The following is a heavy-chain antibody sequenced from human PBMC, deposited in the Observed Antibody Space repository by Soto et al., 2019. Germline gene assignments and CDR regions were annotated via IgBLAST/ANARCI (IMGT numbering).Heavy chain of an antibody. CDR3: AGGRGYYDTHGYSGYYFDS. CDR1: GFTVSNKY. CDR2: IYSGNTT. Sequence: EVQLVESGGGLFQPGGSLRLSCAASGFTVSNKYMSWVRQAPGKGLECVSFIYSGNTTYYADSVKGRFTISRDNSKNTLYLKMDSLRAEDTAVYYCAGGRGYYDTHGYSGYYFDSWGQGTLVTVTS. J-gene: IGHJ4*02. V-gene: IGHV3-53*01. D-gene: IGHD3-22*01.